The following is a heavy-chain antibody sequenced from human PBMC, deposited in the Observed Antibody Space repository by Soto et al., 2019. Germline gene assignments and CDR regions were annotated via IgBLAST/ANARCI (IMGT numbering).Heavy chain of an antibody. Sequence: SETLSLTCTVSGGSISSSSYYWGWIRQPPGKGLEWIGSIYYSGSTYYNPSLKSRVTISVDTSKNQFSLKLNSVTAAHTAVYYCARVHAGTHDSWGQGPLVTVSS. CDR1: GGSISSSSYY. CDR2: IYYSGST. V-gene: IGHV4-39*07. J-gene: IGHJ4*02. CDR3: ARVHAGTHDS.